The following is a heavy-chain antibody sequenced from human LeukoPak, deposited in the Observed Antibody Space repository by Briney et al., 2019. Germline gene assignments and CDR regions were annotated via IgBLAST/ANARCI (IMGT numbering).Heavy chain of an antibody. J-gene: IGHJ4*02. D-gene: IGHD2-15*01. CDR1: GFTFDTYA. CDR3: ARDRPTGRSRGVVVQ. CDR2: ISSGGTYI. V-gene: IGHV3-21*01. Sequence: PGESLRLSCAASGFTFDTYAMTWVRQAPGKGLEWVSSISSGGTYIYYAESVRGRSTISRDNTKNFLYLQLSTLRVEDTAVYYCARDRPTGRSRGVVVQWGQGTLVTVSS.